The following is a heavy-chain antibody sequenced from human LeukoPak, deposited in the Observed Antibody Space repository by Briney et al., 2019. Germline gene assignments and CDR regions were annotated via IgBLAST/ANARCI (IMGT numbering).Heavy chain of an antibody. V-gene: IGHV1-2*02. CDR1: GYTFTGSY. Sequence: ASVKVSCKASGYTFTGSYIHWVRQAPGQGLEWMGWSNPNSGDTNYAQKFQGRVTVTRDTSISTAYMDLSWLRSDDTAVYYCARVGSSGWYVHPTLDYWGQGTLVTVSS. CDR2: SNPNSGDT. D-gene: IGHD6-19*01. J-gene: IGHJ4*02. CDR3: ARVGSSGWYVHPTLDY.